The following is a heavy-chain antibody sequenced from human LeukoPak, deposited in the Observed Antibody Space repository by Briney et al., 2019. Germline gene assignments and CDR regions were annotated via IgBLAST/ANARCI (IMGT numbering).Heavy chain of an antibody. D-gene: IGHD2-2*01. Sequence: SSVNVSCKASGGTFSSYAISWVRQAPGQGLEWMGGIIPIFGAANYAQKFQGRVTITADESTSTAYMELSSLRSDDTAVYYCAREYCSSTSCYEDDYWGQGTLVTVSS. J-gene: IGHJ4*02. CDR2: IIPIFGAA. CDR1: GGTFSSYA. V-gene: IGHV1-69*13. CDR3: AREYCSSTSCYEDDY.